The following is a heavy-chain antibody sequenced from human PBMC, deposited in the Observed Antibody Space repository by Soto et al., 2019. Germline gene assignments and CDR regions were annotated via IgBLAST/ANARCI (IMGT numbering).Heavy chain of an antibody. CDR2: ISGSGGST. D-gene: IGHD1-1*01. CDR1: GFPFSSYA. Sequence: PGGSLRLSCAAPGFPFSSYAMGWVRQAPGKGLEWVSAISGSGGSTYYADSVKGRFTISRDNSKNTLYLHLNSLTADDTAVYYCAIHRPTLVQLERTTSLGGGQGTLVTVSS. V-gene: IGHV3-23*01. J-gene: IGHJ4*02. CDR3: AIHRPTLVQLERTTSLG.